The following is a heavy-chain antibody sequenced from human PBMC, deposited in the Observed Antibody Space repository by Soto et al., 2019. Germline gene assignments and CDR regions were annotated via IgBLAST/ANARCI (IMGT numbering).Heavy chain of an antibody. CDR1: GYTFTSYG. D-gene: IGHD2-15*01. Sequence: SVKVSCKASGYTFTSYGISWVRQAPGQGLEWMGGIIPYFGTANYAQKFQGRVTITADESTSTAYMELSSLRSEDTAVYYCARVKSSGGSPIYYWGQGTLVTVSS. CDR3: ARVKSSGGSPIYY. V-gene: IGHV1-69*13. CDR2: IIPYFGTA. J-gene: IGHJ4*02.